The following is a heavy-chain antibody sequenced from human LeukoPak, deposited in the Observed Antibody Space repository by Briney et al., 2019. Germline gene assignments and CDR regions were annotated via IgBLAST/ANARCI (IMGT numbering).Heavy chain of an antibody. CDR1: GYSISSGYY. CDR2: IYHSGST. J-gene: IGHJ4*02. V-gene: IGHV4-38-2*01. CDR3: ARQIWATVTGYIDY. D-gene: IGHD4-17*01. Sequence: SETLSLTCAVSGYSISSGYYWGWIRQSPGKGLEWIGSIYHSGSTYYNPSLKSRVTISVDTSKNQFSLKLSSVTAADTAVYYCARQIWATVTGYIDYWGQGTLVTVSS.